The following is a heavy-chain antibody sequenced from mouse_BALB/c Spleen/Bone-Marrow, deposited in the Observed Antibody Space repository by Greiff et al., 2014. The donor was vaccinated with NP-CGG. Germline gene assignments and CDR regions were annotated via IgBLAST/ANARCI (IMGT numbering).Heavy chain of an antibody. Sequence: QVHVKQSGAELVRPGTSVRVSCKASGYAFTNYLIEWVKQRPGQGLEWIGVINPGSGGTNYNEKFKGKATLTADKSSSTAYMQLSSLTSDDSAVYFCARRDYSFAYWGQGTLVTVSA. V-gene: IGHV1-54*01. J-gene: IGHJ3*01. D-gene: IGHD2-13*01. CDR1: GYAFTNYL. CDR2: INPGSGGT. CDR3: ARRDYSFAY.